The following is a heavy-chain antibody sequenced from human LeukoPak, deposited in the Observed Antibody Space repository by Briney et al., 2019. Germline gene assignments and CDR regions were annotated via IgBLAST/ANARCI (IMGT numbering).Heavy chain of an antibody. CDR3: ASREESFYDSSGNY. V-gene: IGHV3-23*01. CDR2: IRSSGGST. J-gene: IGHJ4*02. D-gene: IGHD3-22*01. CDR1: GFTFSSYA. Sequence: GGSLRLSCAASGFTFSSYAMSWVRQAPGKGLEWVSAIRSSGGSTYYADSVKGRFTISRDNSKNTLYLQMNSLRAEDTAVYYCASREESFYDSSGNYWSQGTLVTVSS.